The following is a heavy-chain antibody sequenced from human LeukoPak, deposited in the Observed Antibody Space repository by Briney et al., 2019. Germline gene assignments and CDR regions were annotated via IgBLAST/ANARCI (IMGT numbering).Heavy chain of an antibody. CDR3: ATYSLGVRAIIVAAFEY. CDR1: EYSLTELS. D-gene: IGHD3-10*01. J-gene: IGHJ4*02. V-gene: IGHV1-24*01. CDR2: FDPEDGET. Sequence: ASVKVSCKVFEYSLTELSIHWVRQAPGKGLEWMGGFDPEDGETIYAQNFQGRVTMTEDTSTDTAYMELTSLRSEDTAVYYCATYSLGVRAIIVAAFEYWGQGSLVTVSS.